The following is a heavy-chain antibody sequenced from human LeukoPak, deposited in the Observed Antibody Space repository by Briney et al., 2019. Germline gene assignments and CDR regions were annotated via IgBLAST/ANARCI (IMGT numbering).Heavy chain of an antibody. CDR3: AKNGFWSGYDYYYYMDV. CDR1: GFTFSSYG. D-gene: IGHD3-3*01. Sequence: PGGSLRLSCAASGFTFSSYGMHWVRQAPGKGLEWVAFIRYDGSNKYYADSVKGRFTISRDNSRNTLYLQMNSLRAEDTAVYSCAKNGFWSGYDYYYYMDVWGKGTTVTVSS. V-gene: IGHV3-30*02. CDR2: IRYDGSNK. J-gene: IGHJ6*03.